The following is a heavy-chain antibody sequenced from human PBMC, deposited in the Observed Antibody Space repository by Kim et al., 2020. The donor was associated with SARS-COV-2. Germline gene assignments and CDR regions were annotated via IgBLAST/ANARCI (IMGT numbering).Heavy chain of an antibody. CDR2: IYYSGST. Sequence: SETLSLTCTVSGGSISSGDYYWSWIRQPPGKGLEWIGYIYYSGSTYYNPSLKSRVTISVDTSKNQFSLKLSSVTAADTAVYYCARGDGSSSGYYLFDYWGQGTLVTVSS. V-gene: IGHV4-30-4*02. D-gene: IGHD3-22*01. J-gene: IGHJ4*02. CDR1: GGSISSGDYY. CDR3: ARGDGSSSGYYLFDY.